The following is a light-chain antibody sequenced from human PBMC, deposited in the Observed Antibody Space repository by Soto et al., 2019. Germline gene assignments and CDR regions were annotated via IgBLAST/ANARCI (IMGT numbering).Light chain of an antibody. V-gene: IGKV3-20*01. CDR1: QSVSSSY. Sequence: EIVLTQSPGTLSLSPGERATLSCRASQSVSSSYLAWYQQKPGQAPRLLIYGASSRATGIPDRFSGSGSGTHLTLTISRLEPEDFAVYYCQQYGSSPAVTFGGGTKVEIK. J-gene: IGKJ4*01. CDR2: GAS. CDR3: QQYGSSPAVT.